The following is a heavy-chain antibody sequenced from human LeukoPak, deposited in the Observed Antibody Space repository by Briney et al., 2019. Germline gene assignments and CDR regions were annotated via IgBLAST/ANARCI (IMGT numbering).Heavy chain of an antibody. CDR2: INPNSGGT. CDR3: ARDRGVVVPAEFYYYYYMDV. J-gene: IGHJ6*03. CDR1: GYTFTGYY. D-gene: IGHD2-2*01. V-gene: IGHV1-2*02. Sequence: ASVKVSCKASGYTFTGYYMHWVRQAPGQGLGWMGWINPNSGGTNYAQKFQGRVTMTRDTSISTAYMELSRLRSDDTAVYYCARDRGVVVPAEFYYYYYMDVWGKGTTVTVSS.